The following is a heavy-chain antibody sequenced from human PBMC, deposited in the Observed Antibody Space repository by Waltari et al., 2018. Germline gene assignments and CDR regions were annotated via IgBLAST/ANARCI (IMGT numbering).Heavy chain of an antibody. J-gene: IGHJ3*02. D-gene: IGHD6-13*01. Sequence: QVQLVQSGAEVKKPGASAKVSCKASGYTFTSYAMHWVRQAPGQRLEWMGWINAGNGNTKYSQKFQGRVTITRYTSASTAYMELSSLRSEDTAVYYCARDGSVAAAGGDAFDIWGQGTMVTVSS. CDR2: INAGNGNT. CDR1: GYTFTSYA. V-gene: IGHV1-3*01. CDR3: ARDGSVAAAGGDAFDI.